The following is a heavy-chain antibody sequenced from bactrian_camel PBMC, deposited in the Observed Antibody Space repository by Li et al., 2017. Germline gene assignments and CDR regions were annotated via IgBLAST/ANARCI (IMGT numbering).Heavy chain of an antibody. D-gene: IGHD1*01. V-gene: IGHV3S55*01. Sequence: HVQLVESGGGSVQAGGSLRLSCKVSGHSRGSNCVGWYRLPPGRAPAEREGIAAIRRDGGETWYAASVKGRFTISRDNAGNTLYLQMDSLKPEDSDMYYCGRSLQPFGQGPHQRFDSWGHGTQVTVS. CDR2: IRRDGGET. CDR3: GRSLQPFGQGPHQRFDS. J-gene: IGHJ6*01. CDR1: GHSRGSNC.